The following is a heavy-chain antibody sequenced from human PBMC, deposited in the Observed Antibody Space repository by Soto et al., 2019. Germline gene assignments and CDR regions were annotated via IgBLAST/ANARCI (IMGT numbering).Heavy chain of an antibody. CDR1: GGSISSGGYY. CDR3: ARYGLEWMGYYYYGMDV. D-gene: IGHD3-3*01. J-gene: IGHJ6*02. CDR2: IYYSGST. Sequence: SETLSLTCTVSGGSISSGGYYWSWIRQHPGKGLEWIGYIYYSGSTYYNPSLKSRVTISVDTSKNQFSLKLSSVTAAETAVYYCARYGLEWMGYYYYGMDVWGQGTTVTAP. V-gene: IGHV4-31*03.